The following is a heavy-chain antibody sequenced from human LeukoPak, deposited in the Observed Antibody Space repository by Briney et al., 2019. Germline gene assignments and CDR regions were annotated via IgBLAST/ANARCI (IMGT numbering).Heavy chain of an antibody. CDR2: VYYSGST. Sequence: ASETLSLTCTVSGGSISSYYWGWIRQPPGKGLDWIGYVYYSGSTNYSPSLKSRVIISVDTSKNQFFLNLISVTAADTAVYYCARGTAQTVNTYAFDMWGQGTMVTVSS. J-gene: IGHJ3*02. V-gene: IGHV4-59*01. CDR3: ARGTAQTVNTYAFDM. D-gene: IGHD4-17*01. CDR1: GGSISSYY.